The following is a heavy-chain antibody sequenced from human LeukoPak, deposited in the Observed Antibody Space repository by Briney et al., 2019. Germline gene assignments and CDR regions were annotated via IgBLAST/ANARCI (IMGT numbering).Heavy chain of an antibody. V-gene: IGHV4-59*11. CDR3: ARAVGATTFNYYYYYYMDV. D-gene: IGHD1-26*01. CDR2: VYYSGST. CDR1: GGSISSHF. J-gene: IGHJ6*03. Sequence: SETLSLTCTVSGGSISSHFWSWIRQPPGKGLEWIGYVYYSGSTNYNPSLKSRVTISVDTSKNQFSLKLSSVTAADTAVYYCARAVGATTFNYYYYYYMDVWGRGTTVTVSS.